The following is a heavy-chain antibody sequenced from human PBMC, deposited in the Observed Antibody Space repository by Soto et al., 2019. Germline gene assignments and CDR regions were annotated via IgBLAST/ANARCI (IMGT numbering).Heavy chain of an antibody. Sequence: QVQLQESGPGLVKPSQTLSLTCTVSGGSISSGDYYWSWIRHPPGKGLEWIGYIYYSGSTYYNPSLKSRVTISLDKYHNQFSLKLSSVTAADTAVSYCGRGYSGYDHWGQGTLVTVSS. CDR2: IYYSGST. CDR3: GRGYSGYDH. J-gene: IGHJ5*02. D-gene: IGHD5-12*01. V-gene: IGHV4-30-4*01. CDR1: GGSISSGDYY.